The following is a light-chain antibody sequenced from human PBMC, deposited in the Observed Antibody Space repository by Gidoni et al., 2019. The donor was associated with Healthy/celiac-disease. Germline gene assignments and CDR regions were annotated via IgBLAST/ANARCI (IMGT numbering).Light chain of an antibody. CDR3: QAWDSRSDVV. Sequence: SYELTQTPSVSVSPGQTDSITCSGDKLGDKYACWYQQKPGQSPVVVIYQDIKRPSGIPERFSGSNSGNTATLTISGTQAMDEADYYCQAWDSRSDVVFGGGTKLTVL. CDR1: KLGDKY. J-gene: IGLJ2*01. CDR2: QDI. V-gene: IGLV3-1*01.